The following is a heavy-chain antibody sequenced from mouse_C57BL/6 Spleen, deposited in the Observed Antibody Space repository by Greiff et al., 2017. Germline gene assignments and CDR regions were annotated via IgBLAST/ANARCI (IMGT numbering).Heavy chain of an antibody. J-gene: IGHJ2*01. V-gene: IGHV1-76*01. D-gene: IGHD1-1*01. CDR1: GYTFTDYY. CDR3: ARSYYYGSSPHYFDY. Sequence: VKLVESGAELVRPGASVKLSCKASGYTFTDYYINWVKQRPGQGLEWIARIYPGSGNTYYNEKFKGKATLTAEKSSSTAYMQLSSLTSEDSAVYFCARSYYYGSSPHYFDYWGQGTTLTVSS. CDR2: IYPGSGNT.